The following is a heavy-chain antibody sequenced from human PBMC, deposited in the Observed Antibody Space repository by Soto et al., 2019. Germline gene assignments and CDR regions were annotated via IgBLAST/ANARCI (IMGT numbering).Heavy chain of an antibody. CDR2: IYYSGST. J-gene: IGHJ1*01. CDR3: AIYDSSGSRGFQH. Sequence: QVQLQESGPGLVKPSQTLSLTCTVSGGSISSGGYYWSWIGQHPGKGLEWIGYIYYSGSTYYNPSLTSRVTTSVDTSKNPFSLKLSSVTAADTAVYYCAIYDSSGSRGFQHWGQGTLVTVSS. CDR1: GGSISSGGYY. V-gene: IGHV4-31*03. D-gene: IGHD3-22*01.